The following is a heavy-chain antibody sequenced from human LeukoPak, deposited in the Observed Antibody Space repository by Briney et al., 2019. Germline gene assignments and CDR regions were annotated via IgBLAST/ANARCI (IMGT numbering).Heavy chain of an antibody. D-gene: IGHD3-22*01. V-gene: IGHV4-4*07. Sequence: PSETLSLTCNVSGESISSYYWSWIRQPAGKGLEWIGRIYTSGSTNYNPSLKSRVTMSVDTSKNQFSLKLSSVTAADTAVYYCARVYNYYDSSGYYYLYFDYWGQGTLVTVSS. CDR2: IYTSGST. CDR1: GESISSYY. J-gene: IGHJ4*02. CDR3: ARVYNYYDSSGYYYLYFDY.